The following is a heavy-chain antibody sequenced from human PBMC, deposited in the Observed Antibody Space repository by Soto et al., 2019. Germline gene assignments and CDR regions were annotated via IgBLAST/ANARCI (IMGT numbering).Heavy chain of an antibody. D-gene: IGHD1-7*01. V-gene: IGHV3-7*01. CDR3: ARVVINWKYHRFDP. CDR2: IKQDGSEK. Sequence: GGSLRLSCAASGFTFSSYWMSWVRQAPGKGLEWVANIKQDGSEKYYVDSVKGRFTISRDNAKNSLYLQMNSLRAEDTAVYYCARVVINWKYHRFDPWGQGTLVTVYS. CDR1: GFTFSSYW. J-gene: IGHJ5*02.